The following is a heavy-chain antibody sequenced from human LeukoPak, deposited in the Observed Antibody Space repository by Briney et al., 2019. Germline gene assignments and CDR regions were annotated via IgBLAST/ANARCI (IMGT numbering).Heavy chain of an antibody. CDR3: AKAALRYQLLSSLDY. Sequence: PGGSLRLSCAASGFTFSSYAMNWARQAPGKGLEWVSAISGSGASTYYADSVKGRFTISRDNSKNTLYLQMNSLRAEDTAIYYCAKAALRYQLLSSLDYWGRGTLVTVSS. CDR2: ISGSGAST. J-gene: IGHJ4*02. CDR1: GFTFSSYA. V-gene: IGHV3-23*01. D-gene: IGHD2-2*01.